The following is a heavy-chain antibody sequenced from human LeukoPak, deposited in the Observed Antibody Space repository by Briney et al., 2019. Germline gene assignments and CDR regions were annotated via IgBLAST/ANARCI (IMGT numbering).Heavy chain of an antibody. CDR3: ARGIAVAGFDY. V-gene: IGHV3-21*01. J-gene: IGHJ4*02. CDR2: ISSSSTYI. CDR1: GFTFSNYN. D-gene: IGHD6-19*01. Sequence: PGGSLRLSCAASGFTFSNYNMNWVRQATGKGLEWVSFISSSSTYIYYEDSLKGRFTISRDNAKNSLYLQMNSLRPDDTAVYYCARGIAVAGFDYWGQGTLVTVSS.